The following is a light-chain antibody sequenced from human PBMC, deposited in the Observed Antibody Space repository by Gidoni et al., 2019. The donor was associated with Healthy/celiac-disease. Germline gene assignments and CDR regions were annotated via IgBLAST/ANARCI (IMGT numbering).Light chain of an antibody. CDR1: QSVLYSSNNKNY. V-gene: IGKV4-1*01. Sequence: QSVLYSSNNKNYLAWYQQKPGQPPKLLIYWAATRESGVPDRFSGSGSGTDFTLTISSLQAEDVAVYYCQQYYSTLFTFGPGTKVDIK. CDR3: QQYYSTLFT. J-gene: IGKJ3*01. CDR2: WAA.